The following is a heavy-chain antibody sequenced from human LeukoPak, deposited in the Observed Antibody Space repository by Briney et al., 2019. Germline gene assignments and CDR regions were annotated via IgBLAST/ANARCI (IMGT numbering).Heavy chain of an antibody. D-gene: IGHD5-24*01. Sequence: ASVKVSCKASGYTFTGYYMHWVRQAPGQGLEWMGWINPNSGGTNYAQKFQGRVTMTRDTSISTAYMELSRLRSDDTAVYYCAGVGGYNWRDLDYWGQGTLVTVSS. CDR2: INPNSGGT. J-gene: IGHJ4*02. CDR1: GYTFTGYY. V-gene: IGHV1-2*02. CDR3: AGVGGYNWRDLDY.